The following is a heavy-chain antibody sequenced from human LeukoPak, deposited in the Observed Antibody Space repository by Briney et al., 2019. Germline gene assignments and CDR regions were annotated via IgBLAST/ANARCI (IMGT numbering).Heavy chain of an antibody. V-gene: IGHV3-7*01. Sequence: GGSLRLSCAASGFTFPSYWMSWVRQAPGKGLEWVANKKKDGSEQYYVDSVKGRFIISRDNAKNSLYLQMNSLRAEDTAVYYCARDRGPDSGSYYFPFDVWGQGTMVTVSS. D-gene: IGHD1-26*01. CDR2: KKKDGSEQ. CDR3: ARDRGPDSGSYYFPFDV. CDR1: GFTFPSYW. J-gene: IGHJ3*01.